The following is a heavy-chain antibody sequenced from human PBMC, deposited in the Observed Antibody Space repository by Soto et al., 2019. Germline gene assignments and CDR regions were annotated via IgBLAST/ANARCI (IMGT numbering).Heavy chain of an antibody. J-gene: IGHJ4*02. V-gene: IGHV4-39*01. D-gene: IGHD3-10*01. Sequence: SETLSLTCTVSGGSISSSSYYWGWIRQPPGKGLEWIGSIYYSGSTYYNPSLKSRVTISVDTSKNQFSLKLSSVTAADTAVYYCASNRLRSRFLVDFYYFDYWGQGTLVTVSS. CDR3: ASNRLRSRFLVDFYYFDY. CDR2: IYYSGST. CDR1: GGSISSSSYY.